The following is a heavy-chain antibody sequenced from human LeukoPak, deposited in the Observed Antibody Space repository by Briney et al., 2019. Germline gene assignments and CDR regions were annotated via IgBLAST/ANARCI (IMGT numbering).Heavy chain of an antibody. CDR2: INSGGSST. CDR3: GRDLGRHGYNS. CDR1: GFSFSSYW. J-gene: IGHJ4*02. V-gene: IGHV3-74*01. Sequence: GGSLRRSCAASGFSFSSYWMHWVRQAPGKGPVWVSRINSGGSSTTYADSVKGRFTISRDNAKNTLYLQMNSLRVEDTAVYYCGRDLGRHGYNSWGQGTLVTVSS. D-gene: IGHD5-24*01.